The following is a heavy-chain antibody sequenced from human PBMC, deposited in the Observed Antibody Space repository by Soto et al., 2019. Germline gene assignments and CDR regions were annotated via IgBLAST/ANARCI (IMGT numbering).Heavy chain of an antibody. D-gene: IGHD2-8*02. Sequence: GGSLRLSCAASGFTFSSYSMNWVRQAPGKGLQWVSYISSSSSTIFYADSVKGRFTVSRDNAKNSLYLQMNSLRAEDTAVYYCARDASTPYGWGAFDIWGQGTVVTVSS. CDR3: ARDASTPYGWGAFDI. CDR1: GFTFSSYS. V-gene: IGHV3-48*01. J-gene: IGHJ3*02. CDR2: ISSSSSTI.